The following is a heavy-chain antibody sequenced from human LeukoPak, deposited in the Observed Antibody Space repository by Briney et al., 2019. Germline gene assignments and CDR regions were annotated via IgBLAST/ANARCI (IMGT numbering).Heavy chain of an antibody. CDR3: ARLRLVAATPGNWFDP. V-gene: IGHV1-2*02. CDR1: GYTFTGYY. J-gene: IGHJ5*02. Sequence: ASVKVSCKASGYTFTGYYMHWVRQAPGQGLEWMRWINPNSGGTNYAQKFQGRVTMTRDTSISTAYMELSRLRSDDTAVYYCARLRLVAATPGNWFDPWGQGTLVTVSS. CDR2: INPNSGGT. D-gene: IGHD2-15*01.